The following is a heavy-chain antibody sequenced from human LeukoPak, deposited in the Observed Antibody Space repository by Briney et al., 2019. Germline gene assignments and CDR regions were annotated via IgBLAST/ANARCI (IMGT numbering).Heavy chain of an antibody. V-gene: IGHV4-4*07. J-gene: IGHJ4*02. CDR2: IYTSGST. Sequence: PSETLSLTCTVSGDSISSYFWSWIRQPAGKGLEWIGRIYTSGSTNYNPSLKSRVTMSVDTSKNHFSLKLSSVTAADMALYYCARGGSSLAVYWGQGTLVTVSS. CDR3: ARGGSSLAVY. CDR1: GDSISSYF. D-gene: IGHD6-6*01.